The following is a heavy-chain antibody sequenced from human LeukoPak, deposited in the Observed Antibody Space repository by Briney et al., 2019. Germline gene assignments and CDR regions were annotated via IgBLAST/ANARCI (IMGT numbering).Heavy chain of an antibody. CDR1: GYAFSAYY. D-gene: IGHD2-15*01. V-gene: IGHV1-2*02. Sequence: GASLKVSCKASGYAFSAYYIHWVRQAPGQGLEWMGWINPNSGVTKYALKFKGRVTMTRDTSISKAYMELSGLTSDDTALYYCARDAPQNCSGGTCFPFWGQGTLVTVSS. J-gene: IGHJ4*02. CDR3: ARDAPQNCSGGTCFPF. CDR2: INPNSGVT.